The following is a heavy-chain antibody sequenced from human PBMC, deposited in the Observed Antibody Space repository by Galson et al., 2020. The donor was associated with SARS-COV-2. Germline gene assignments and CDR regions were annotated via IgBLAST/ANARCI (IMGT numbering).Heavy chain of an antibody. CDR2: IRSKAYGGTT. Sequence: GESLKISCTASGFTFGDYAMSWFRQAPGKGLEWVGFIRSKAYGGTTEYAASVKGRFTISRDDSKSIAYLQMNSLKTEDTAVYYCTRYNWNYGVDVWGQGTTVTVSS. CDR1: GFTFGDYA. CDR3: TRYNWNYGVDV. D-gene: IGHD1-20*01. V-gene: IGHV3-49*03. J-gene: IGHJ6*02.